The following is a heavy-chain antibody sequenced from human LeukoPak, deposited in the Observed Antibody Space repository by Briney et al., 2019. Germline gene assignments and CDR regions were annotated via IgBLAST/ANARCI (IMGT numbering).Heavy chain of an antibody. CDR3: AGDSLVVFPYWFDP. V-gene: IGHV4-4*07. J-gene: IGHJ5*02. Sequence: SETLSLTCMGSGGSMSGYFWSWIRKPAGKGLEWVGRVFSSGSAKYNPSVESRITVSIGTSKNQYSLKLKSVTAANTAIYYCAGDSLVVFPYWFDPWGQGTLVTVSS. CDR2: VFSSGSA. CDR1: GGSMSGYF. D-gene: IGHD2-2*01.